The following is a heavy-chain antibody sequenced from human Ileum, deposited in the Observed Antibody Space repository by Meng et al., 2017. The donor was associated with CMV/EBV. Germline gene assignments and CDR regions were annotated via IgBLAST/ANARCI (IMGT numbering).Heavy chain of an antibody. D-gene: IGHD2-15*01. CDR2: ISHDGSNI. Sequence: GITFNRYDMHWVSEAQGKGLKWVAAISHDGSNINYAGSVKGRFIISRDNSKNTLYLQMDSLRSEGTAVYYCAVGFCGTNCYSPDSWGQGTLVTVSS. CDR3: AVGFCGTNCYSPDS. J-gene: IGHJ4*02. V-gene: IGHV3-30*03. CDR1: GITFNRYD.